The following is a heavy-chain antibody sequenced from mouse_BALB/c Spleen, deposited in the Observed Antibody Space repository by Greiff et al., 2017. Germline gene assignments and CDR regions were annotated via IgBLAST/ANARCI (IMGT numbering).Heavy chain of an antibody. CDR3: ARSMITTGLYYAMDY. CDR1: GYSFTDYI. Sequence: EVQLQQTGPELVKPGASVKISCKASGYSFTDYIMLWVKQSHGKSLEWIGNINPYYGSTSYNLKFKGKATLTVDKSSSTAYMQLNSLTSEDSAVYYCARSMITTGLYYAMDYWGQGTSVTVSS. CDR2: INPYYGST. D-gene: IGHD2-4*01. J-gene: IGHJ4*01. V-gene: IGHV1-39*01.